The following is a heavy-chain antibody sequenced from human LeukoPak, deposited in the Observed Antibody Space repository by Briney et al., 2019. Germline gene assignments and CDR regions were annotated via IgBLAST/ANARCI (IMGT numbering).Heavy chain of an antibody. D-gene: IGHD1-26*01. CDR3: ARKKDWENAFDI. V-gene: IGHV4-59*02. Sequence: SETLSLTCTVSGGSVSSYYWSWIRQPPGKGLEWIGYIYDSGGTNHNPSLKSRVTISRDTSKNQFSLKLSFVTAADTAVYYCARKKDWENAFDIWGQGTMVTVSS. CDR1: GGSVSSYY. J-gene: IGHJ3*02. CDR2: IYDSGGT.